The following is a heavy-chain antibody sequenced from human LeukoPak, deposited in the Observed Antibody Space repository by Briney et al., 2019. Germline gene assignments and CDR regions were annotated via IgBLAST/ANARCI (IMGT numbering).Heavy chain of an antibody. CDR1: GFTFSSYA. Sequence: GGSLRLSCAASGFTFSSYAMHWVRQAPGKGLEWVAVISYDGSNKYYADSVKGRFTISRDNSKNTLYLHLNSLRAEDTAVYYCAKGKGPTANWYFDVWGRGTLVTVSS. CDR3: AKGKGPTANWYFDV. J-gene: IGHJ2*01. V-gene: IGHV3-30*04. D-gene: IGHD2-21*02. CDR2: ISYDGSNK.